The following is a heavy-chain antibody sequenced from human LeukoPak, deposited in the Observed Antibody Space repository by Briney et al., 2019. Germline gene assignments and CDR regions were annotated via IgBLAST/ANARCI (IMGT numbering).Heavy chain of an antibody. CDR2: ISSSGSTI. J-gene: IGHJ3*02. D-gene: IGHD5-18*01. CDR1: GFTFSSYS. Sequence: GGSLRLSCVASGFTFSSYSMNWVRLAPGKGLEWVSYISSSGSTIYYADSVKGRFTISRDNSKNTLYLQMNSLRAEDTAVYYCAKESRIQLWLTDAFDIWGQGTMVTVSS. CDR3: AKESRIQLWLTDAFDI. V-gene: IGHV3-48*01.